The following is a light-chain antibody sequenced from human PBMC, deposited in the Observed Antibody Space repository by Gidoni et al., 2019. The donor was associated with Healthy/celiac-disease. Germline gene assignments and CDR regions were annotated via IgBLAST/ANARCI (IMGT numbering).Light chain of an antibody. J-gene: IGKJ4*01. CDR3: QQYNNCPPLT. V-gene: IGKV3-15*01. Sequence: EIGMQQSPATLSVSPGERATLSCRASQSVSSNLAWYQQKPGQAPRLLIYGASTRATGIPARFSGSGSGTEFTLTISSLQSEDFAVYYCQQYNNCPPLTFGGGTKVEIK. CDR1: QSVSSN. CDR2: GAS.